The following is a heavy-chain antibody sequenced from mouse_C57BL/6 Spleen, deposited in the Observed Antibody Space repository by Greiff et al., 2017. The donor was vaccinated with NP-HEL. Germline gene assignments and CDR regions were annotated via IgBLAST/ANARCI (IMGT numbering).Heavy chain of an antibody. V-gene: IGHV5-9-1*02. CDR1: GFTFSSYA. D-gene: IGHD2-1*01. J-gene: IGHJ3*01. CDR2: ISSGGDYI. CDR3: TRVGYGTPFAY. Sequence: EVKVEESGEGLVKPGGSLKLSCAASGFTFSSYAMSWVRQTPEKRLEWVAYISSGGDYIYYADTVKGRFTISRDNARNTLYLQMSSLKSEDTAMYYCTRVGYGTPFAYWGQGTLVTVSA.